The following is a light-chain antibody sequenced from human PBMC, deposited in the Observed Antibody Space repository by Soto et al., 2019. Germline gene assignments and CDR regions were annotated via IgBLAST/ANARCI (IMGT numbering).Light chain of an antibody. J-gene: IGKJ1*01. CDR1: QSVSSNY. V-gene: IGKV3-20*01. CDR3: HQYGISPQRT. CDR2: GAS. Sequence: EIVLTQSPGILSLSPWERATLSCRASQSVSSNYLAWYQQKPGQAPRLLIYGASSRATGIPDRFSGSGSGTHFTLSIGRLEPEDFAVYYCHQYGISPQRTVGQGTKVDIK.